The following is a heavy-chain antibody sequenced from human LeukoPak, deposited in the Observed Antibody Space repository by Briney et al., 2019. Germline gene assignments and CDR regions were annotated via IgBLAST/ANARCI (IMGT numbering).Heavy chain of an antibody. V-gene: IGHV4-34*01. CDR2: INHSGRT. Sequence: SETLSLTCAVYGGSFSGYYWSWIRQPPGKGLEWIGEINHSGRTNYNPCLKSRVTISVDTSKNQFSLELRSVTAADTAVYFLLRRLYCRGPGYWGQGTPVTVSS. CDR3: LRRLYCRGPGY. J-gene: IGHJ4*02. CDR1: GGSFSGYY. D-gene: IGHD2-2*02.